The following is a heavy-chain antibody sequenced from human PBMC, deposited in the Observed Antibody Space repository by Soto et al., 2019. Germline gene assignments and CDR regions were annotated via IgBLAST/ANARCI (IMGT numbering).Heavy chain of an antibody. V-gene: IGHV4-31*03. CDR2: IYYSGST. Sequence: SETLSLTCTVSGGSISSGGYYWTWIRQHPGKGLEWIGYIYYSGSTYSNPSLKGRVTISVYTSKNQFSLKLSSVTAADAAVYYCARVDGGSIYWGQGTLVTVSS. CDR1: GGSISSGGYY. CDR3: ARVDGGSIY. J-gene: IGHJ4*02. D-gene: IGHD2-15*01.